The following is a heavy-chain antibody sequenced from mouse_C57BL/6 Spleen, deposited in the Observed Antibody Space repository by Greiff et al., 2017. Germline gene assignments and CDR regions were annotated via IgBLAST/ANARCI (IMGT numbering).Heavy chain of an antibody. CDR1: GYTFTSYW. V-gene: IGHV1-59*01. Sequence: QVQLQQPGAELVRPGTSVKLSCKASGYTFTSYWMHWVKQRPGQGLAWIGVIDPSDSYTNYNQKFKGKATLTVDTSSSTAYMQLSSLTSEDSAVYYCAGIYYGNFVWGTGTTVTVSS. CDR3: AGIYYGNFV. CDR2: IDPSDSYT. D-gene: IGHD2-1*01. J-gene: IGHJ1*03.